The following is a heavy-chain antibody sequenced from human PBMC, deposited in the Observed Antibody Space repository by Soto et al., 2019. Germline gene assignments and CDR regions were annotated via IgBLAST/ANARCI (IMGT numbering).Heavy chain of an antibody. J-gene: IGHJ5*02. CDR1: GFSFIDAW. CDR3: TSDVGHMSLPLFSS. CDR2: IKSRTHGGTA. Sequence: EVQLVESGGGLVEPGGSLRLSCAASGFSFIDAWMGWVRQAPGKGLEWVGRIKSRTHGGTADFPAPVKGRFSISRDDSKSLLYLQMSSLQTEDTAVYHCTSDVGHMSLPLFSSWGQGTLVTVSS. V-gene: IGHV3-15*01. D-gene: IGHD1-26*01.